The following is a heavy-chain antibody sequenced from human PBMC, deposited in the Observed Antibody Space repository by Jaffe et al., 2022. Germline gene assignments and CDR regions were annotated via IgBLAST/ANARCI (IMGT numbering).Heavy chain of an antibody. CDR2: ISYDGSNK. CDR1: GFTFSSYG. CDR3: AKDLAGYCSGGSCGNWFDP. J-gene: IGHJ5*02. V-gene: IGHV3-30*18. Sequence: QVQLVESGGGVVQPGRSLRLSCAASGFTFSSYGMHWVRQAPGKGLEWVAVISYDGSNKYYADSVKGRFTISRDNSKNTLYLQMNSLRAEDTAVYYCAKDLAGYCSGGSCGNWFDPWGQGTLVTVSS. D-gene: IGHD2-15*01.